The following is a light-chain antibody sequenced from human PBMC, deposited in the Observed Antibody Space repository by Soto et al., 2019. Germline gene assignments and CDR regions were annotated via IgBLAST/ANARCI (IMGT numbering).Light chain of an antibody. V-gene: IGKV3-20*01. CDR2: GAS. J-gene: IGKJ2*01. Sequence: EIVLTQSPVTLSVSPGERATLTCRASQRITDYFLSWFQQKPGLAPRLLISGASTRASGVPDRFSGGGSGTDFVLTISGLEPEDFAVYFCQQYVRSPFTFGQGTQLQIK. CDR3: QQYVRSPFT. CDR1: QRITDYF.